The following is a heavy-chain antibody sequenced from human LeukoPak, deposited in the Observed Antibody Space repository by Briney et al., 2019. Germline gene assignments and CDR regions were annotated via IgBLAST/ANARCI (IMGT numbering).Heavy chain of an antibody. V-gene: IGHV1-18*01. Sequence: GASVKVSCKASGYTFTSYGISWVRQAPGQGLEWMGWISAYNGNTNYAQKLQGRVTMTTDTSTSTAYMELRSLRSDDTAVYYCARDVGYYDFWSGLEPPAFPAFDIWGQGTMVTVSS. CDR2: ISAYNGNT. CDR1: GYTFTSYG. CDR3: ARDVGYYDFWSGLEPPAFPAFDI. J-gene: IGHJ3*02. D-gene: IGHD3-3*01.